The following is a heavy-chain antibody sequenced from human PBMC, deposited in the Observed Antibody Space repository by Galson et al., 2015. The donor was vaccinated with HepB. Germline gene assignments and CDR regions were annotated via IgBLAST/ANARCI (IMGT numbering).Heavy chain of an antibody. Sequence: SLRLSCAGSGFTFSSYGMSWVRQAPGKGLEWVSAISGSGGSTYYADSVKGRFTITRDNSKNTMYLQMSRLRVEDSAVYYCAKRDKCSIASCGAQFDSWGQGTLLTVSS. CDR1: GFTFSSYG. V-gene: IGHV3-23*01. CDR2: ISGSGGST. J-gene: IGHJ4*02. D-gene: IGHD2-2*01. CDR3: AKRDKCSIASCGAQFDS.